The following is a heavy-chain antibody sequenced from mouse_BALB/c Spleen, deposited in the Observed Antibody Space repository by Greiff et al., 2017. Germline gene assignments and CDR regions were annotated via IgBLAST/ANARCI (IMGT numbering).Heavy chain of an antibody. CDR3: ARKGGYGNHYAMDY. Sequence: DVMLVESGGGLVKPGGSLKLSCAASGFTFSSYAMSWVRQTPEKRLEWVASISSGGSTYYPDSVKGRFTISRDNARNILYLQMSSLRSEDTAMYYCARKGGYGNHYAMDYWGQGTSVTVSA. J-gene: IGHJ4*01. V-gene: IGHV5-6-5*01. CDR2: ISSGGST. D-gene: IGHD2-1*01. CDR1: GFTFSSYA.